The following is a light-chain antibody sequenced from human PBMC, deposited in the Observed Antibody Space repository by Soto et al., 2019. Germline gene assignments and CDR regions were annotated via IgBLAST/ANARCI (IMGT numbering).Light chain of an antibody. CDR2: GAS. V-gene: IGKV3-11*01. Sequence: EIVLTQSPGTLSLSPGERATLSCRASQSLRSTSLAWYQQKPGQAPRLLMYGASNRATGIPARFSGSGSGTDFSLTISSLEPEDFAVYYCQQRSTWPQTFGQGTKVDIK. CDR3: QQRSTWPQT. CDR1: QSLRSTS. J-gene: IGKJ1*01.